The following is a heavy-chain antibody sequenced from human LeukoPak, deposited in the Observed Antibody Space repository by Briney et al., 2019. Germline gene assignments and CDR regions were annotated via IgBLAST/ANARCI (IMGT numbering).Heavy chain of an antibody. D-gene: IGHD6-19*01. J-gene: IGHJ2*01. CDR2: VSYSGSG. Sequence: PSETLSLTCTVSSGSISSSDYYWGWIRQPPGKGLEWIGSVSYSGSGYYNPSLKSRVIISVDTSKNQFSLKLSSVTAADTAVYYCARQSIAVAGRHFDLWGRGTLVTVSS. CDR3: ARQSIAVAGRHFDL. V-gene: IGHV4-39*01. CDR1: SGSISSSDYY.